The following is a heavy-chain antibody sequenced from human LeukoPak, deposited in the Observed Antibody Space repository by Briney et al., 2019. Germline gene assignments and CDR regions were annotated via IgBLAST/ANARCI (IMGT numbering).Heavy chain of an antibody. D-gene: IGHD1-26*01. CDR3: ARDGGGSYYFFGY. V-gene: IGHV1-69*13. Sequence: GASVKVSCKASGGTFSSYTISWVRQAPRQGLEWMGGIIPIFGTANYAQKFQGRVTITADESTSTAYMELSSLRSEDTAVYYCARDGGGSYYFFGYWGQGTLVTVSS. J-gene: IGHJ4*02. CDR2: IIPIFGTA. CDR1: GGTFSSYT.